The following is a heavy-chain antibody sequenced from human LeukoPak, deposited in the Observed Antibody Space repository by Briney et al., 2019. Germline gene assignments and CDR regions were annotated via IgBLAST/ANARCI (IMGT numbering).Heavy chain of an antibody. V-gene: IGHV1-2*02. CDR3: ARRDSCSGSCCVADY. Sequence: ASVKVSCKASGYTFTDYYIHWVRQAPGQGLEWMGWINPYSGGTSYAQKFQGRVTVTRDTSISTAYMEVGRLTSDDTAVYYCARRDSCSGSCCVADYWGQGTLVNVSS. CDR1: GYTFTDYY. D-gene: IGHD2-2*01. CDR2: INPYSGGT. J-gene: IGHJ4*02.